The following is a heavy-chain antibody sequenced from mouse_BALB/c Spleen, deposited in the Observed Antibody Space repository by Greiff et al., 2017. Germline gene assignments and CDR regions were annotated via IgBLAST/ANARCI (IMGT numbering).Heavy chain of an antibody. CDR2: ISSGGSYT. CDR3: ARGGITTATFDY. V-gene: IGHV5-9-4*01. D-gene: IGHD1-2*01. J-gene: IGHJ2*01. Sequence: DVQLVESGGGLVKPGGSLKLSCAASGFTFSSYAMSWVRQSPEKRLEWVAEISSGGSYTYYPDTVTGRFTISRDNAKNTLYLEMSSLMSEDTAMYYCARGGITTATFDYWGQGTTLTVSS. CDR1: GFTFSSYA.